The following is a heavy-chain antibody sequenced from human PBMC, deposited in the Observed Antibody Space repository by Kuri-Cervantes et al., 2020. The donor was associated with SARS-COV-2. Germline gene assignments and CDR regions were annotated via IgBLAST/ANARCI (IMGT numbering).Heavy chain of an antibody. J-gene: IGHJ1*01. Sequence: GGSLRLSCAASGFIFSDYFLHWVRQAPGKGLEWVAVISYDASNKYYADSVKGRFTISRDNSKNTLFLQMNSLRAEDTAVYYCVRDRGVMTGTPILDQWGQGTLVTVSS. CDR2: ISYDASNK. CDR1: GFIFSDYF. V-gene: IGHV3-30-3*01. CDR3: VRDRGVMTGTPILDQ. D-gene: IGHD1-7*01.